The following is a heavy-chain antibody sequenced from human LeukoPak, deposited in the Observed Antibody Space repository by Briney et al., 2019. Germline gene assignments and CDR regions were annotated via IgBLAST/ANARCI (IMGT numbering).Heavy chain of an antibody. Sequence: SETLSLTCAVYGGSFSGYYWSWIRQPPGKGLEWIGEINHSGSTNYNPSLKSRVTISVDTSKNQFSLKLSSVTAADTAVYYCARVERWLQYDYWGQGALVTVSS. V-gene: IGHV4-34*01. CDR2: INHSGST. CDR3: ARVERWLQYDY. CDR1: GGSFSGYY. D-gene: IGHD5-24*01. J-gene: IGHJ4*02.